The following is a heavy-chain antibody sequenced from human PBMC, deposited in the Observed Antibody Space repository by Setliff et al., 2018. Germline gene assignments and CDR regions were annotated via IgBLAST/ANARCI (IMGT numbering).Heavy chain of an antibody. Sequence: ETLSLTCIVSGVSVSRHYWSWIRQPPGKTLEWIGYIYTGGSTTYNPSLKSRVTLSLDTSKNHLSLNLTSVTAANTAVYYCARDVWGAGTGWFDPWGLGILVTVSS. CDR3: ARDVWGAGTGWFDP. V-gene: IGHV4-4*08. CDR1: GVSVSRHY. J-gene: IGHJ5*02. CDR2: IYTGGST. D-gene: IGHD1-1*01.